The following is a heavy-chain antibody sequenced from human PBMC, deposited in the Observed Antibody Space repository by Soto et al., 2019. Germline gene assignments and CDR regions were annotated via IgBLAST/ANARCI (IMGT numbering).Heavy chain of an antibody. CDR2: TSWNSGRI. CDR1: GFPFDDYA. Sequence: GGSLILSCAASGFPFDDYAMHWVRQAPGKGLEWVSGTSWNSGRIGYADSVKGRFTISRVKAKNSLYLHMHSLRAEDTAAYYCAKDKVVAAKYYDGMDVWGQGTTVTVYS. J-gene: IGHJ6*02. D-gene: IGHD2-15*01. CDR3: AKDKVVAAKYYDGMDV. V-gene: IGHV3-9*01.